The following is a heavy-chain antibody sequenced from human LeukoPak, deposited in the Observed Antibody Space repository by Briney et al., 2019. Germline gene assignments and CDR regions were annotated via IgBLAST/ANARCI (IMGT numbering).Heavy chain of an antibody. Sequence: SETLSLTCTVSGGSISGFHWSWIRQPPGKGLDYIGDVFYRGGTNYSPSLKSRVTIWVDTSRNQVSLKLTSVTAADTAVYFCALAPNSNWFDFWGPGTLVTVSS. CDR3: ALAPNSNWFDF. V-gene: IGHV4-59*08. J-gene: IGHJ5*01. CDR2: VFYRGGT. CDR1: GGSISGFH. D-gene: IGHD2-8*01.